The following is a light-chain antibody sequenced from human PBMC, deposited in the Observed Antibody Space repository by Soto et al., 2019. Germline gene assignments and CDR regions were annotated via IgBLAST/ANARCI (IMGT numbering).Light chain of an antibody. CDR1: SSDVGGYNY. CDR3: SSYTSSSSYV. V-gene: IGLV2-14*01. Sequence: QPVLTQPASVSGSPGQSITISCTGTSSDVGGYNYVSWYQQHPGKAPKLMIYDVSNRPSGVSNRFSGSKSGNTASLTISGLQAEGEADYYCSSYTSSSSYVFGTGTQLTVL. CDR2: DVS. J-gene: IGLJ1*01.